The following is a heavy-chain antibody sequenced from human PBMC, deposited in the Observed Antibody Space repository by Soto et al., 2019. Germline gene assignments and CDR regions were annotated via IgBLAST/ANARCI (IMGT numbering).Heavy chain of an antibody. D-gene: IGHD1-7*01. CDR1: GGTFSSYA. CDR2: IIPIFGTA. V-gene: IGHV1-69*12. J-gene: IGHJ6*02. Sequence: QVQLVQSGAEVKKPGSSVKVSCKASGGTFSSYAISWVRQAPGQGLEWMGGIIPIFGTANYAQKFQGRVTDTADGRKRTAYMEVGRLGSEGQGVYFWATAGGGPGTTEPGEYHYGMDVWGQGTTVTGPS. CDR3: ATAGGGPGTTEPGEYHYGMDV.